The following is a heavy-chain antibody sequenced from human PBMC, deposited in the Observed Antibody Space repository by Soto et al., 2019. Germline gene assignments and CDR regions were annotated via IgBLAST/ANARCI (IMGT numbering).Heavy chain of an antibody. J-gene: IGHJ4*02. CDR3: ARGITMVRGVIIGVDY. Sequence: EVQLVESGGGLVKPGGSLRLSCAASGFTFSSYSMNWVRQAPGKGLEWVSSISSSSSYIYYADSVKGRFTISRDNAKNSLYLQMNSLRAEDTGVYYCARGITMVRGVIIGVDYWGQGTLVTVSS. CDR2: ISSSSSYI. CDR1: GFTFSSYS. D-gene: IGHD3-10*01. V-gene: IGHV3-21*01.